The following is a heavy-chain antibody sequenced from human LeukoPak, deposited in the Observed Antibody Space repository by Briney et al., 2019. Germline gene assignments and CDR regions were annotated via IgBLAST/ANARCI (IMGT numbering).Heavy chain of an antibody. Sequence: ASVKVSCKASGYTFTSYDINWVRQATGQGLEWMGWMNPNSGNTGYAQKFQGRVTMTRNTSISTAYMELSSLRSEDTAVYYCATLYSYGPDFDYWGQGTLVTVSP. CDR3: ATLYSYGPDFDY. V-gene: IGHV1-8*01. J-gene: IGHJ4*02. CDR2: MNPNSGNT. CDR1: GYTFTSYD. D-gene: IGHD5-18*01.